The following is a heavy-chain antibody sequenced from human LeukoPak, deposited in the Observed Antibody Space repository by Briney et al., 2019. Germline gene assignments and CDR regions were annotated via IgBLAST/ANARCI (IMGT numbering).Heavy chain of an antibody. J-gene: IGHJ3*02. CDR2: ISGSGGST. V-gene: IGHV3-23*01. D-gene: IGHD6-19*01. CDR1: GFTFSSYA. CDR3: AKDLGIAVAGTWGAFDI. Sequence: GGSLRLSCAASGFTFSSYAMSWVRQAPAKGLELVSAISGSGGSTYYADSVKGRFTISRDNSKNTLYLQMNSLRAEDTAVYYCAKDLGIAVAGTWGAFDIWGQGTMVTVSS.